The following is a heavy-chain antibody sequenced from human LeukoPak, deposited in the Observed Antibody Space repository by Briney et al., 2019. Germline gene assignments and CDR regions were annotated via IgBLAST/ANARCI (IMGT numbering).Heavy chain of an antibody. V-gene: IGHV1-46*01. CDR2: INPSGGST. D-gene: IGHD3-22*01. Sequence: ASVKVSCKASGYTFTSYYMHWVRQAPGQGLEWMGIINPSGGSTSYAQKFQGRVTMTRDTSTSTVYMELSSLRSEDTAVYYCARGAAYYDSSGYFGPYGMDVWGQGTTVTVSS. CDR3: ARGAAYYDSSGYFGPYGMDV. CDR1: GYTFTSYY. J-gene: IGHJ6*02.